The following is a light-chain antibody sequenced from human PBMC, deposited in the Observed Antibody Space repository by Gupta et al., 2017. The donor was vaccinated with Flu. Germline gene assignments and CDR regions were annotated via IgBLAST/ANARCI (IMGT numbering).Light chain of an antibody. Sequence: DIQMTQSPSSLSASVGDRVTITCQASQDIDTYLNWYQDKPGKAPKLLIYRASNLETGVPSRFSGSESGTDFTFTISSLQPEDIATYYCQQFHNLPITFGPGTQVEI. CDR2: RAS. CDR3: QQFHNLPIT. CDR1: QDIDTY. J-gene: IGKJ5*01. V-gene: IGKV1-33*01.